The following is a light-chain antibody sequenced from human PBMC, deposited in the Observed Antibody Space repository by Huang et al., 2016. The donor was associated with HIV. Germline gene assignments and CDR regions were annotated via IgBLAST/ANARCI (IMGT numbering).Light chain of an antibody. CDR1: QDISNY. CDR3: LQHHGYPRT. CDR2: GAS. J-gene: IGKJ1*01. V-gene: IGKV1-17*03. Sequence: DIQLTQSPSAMSASVGDRVSITCRASQDISNYLAWFQQKPGGAPKRLIYGASSLQSGVPSRFSASGSGTKFTLKISGLQPEDFATYYCLQHHGYPRTFGQGTKV.